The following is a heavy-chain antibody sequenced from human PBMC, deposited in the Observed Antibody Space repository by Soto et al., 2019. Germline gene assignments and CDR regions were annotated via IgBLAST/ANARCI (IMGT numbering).Heavy chain of an antibody. D-gene: IGHD3-16*02. CDR3: AKDLATFGGVIGLPAYYFDY. Sequence: PGGSLRLSCAASGFTFNSYAMSWVRQAPGKGLEWVSAISGSGGSTYYADSVKGRFTITRDNSKNKLYLQMNSLRAEDTAVYYCAKDLATFGGVIGLPAYYFDYWGQGTLVTVSS. V-gene: IGHV3-23*01. CDR2: ISGSGGST. J-gene: IGHJ4*02. CDR1: GFTFNSYA.